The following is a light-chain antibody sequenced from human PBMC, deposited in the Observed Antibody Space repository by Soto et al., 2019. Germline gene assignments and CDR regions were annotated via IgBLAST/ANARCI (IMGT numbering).Light chain of an antibody. V-gene: IGLV2-23*01. Sequence: QSALTQPASVSGSPGQSITISCTGTSSDFGSYNLVSWYQQHPGKAPKLMIYEGSKRHSGVSNRCSGSKSGNTASLTISGLQAEDEAGYYCCSYAGSSTPYVFGTGTKLNVL. CDR3: CSYAGSSTPYV. J-gene: IGLJ1*01. CDR1: SSDFGSYNL. CDR2: EGS.